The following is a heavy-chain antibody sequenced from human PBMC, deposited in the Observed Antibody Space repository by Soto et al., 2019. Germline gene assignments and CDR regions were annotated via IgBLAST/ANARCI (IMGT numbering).Heavy chain of an antibody. Sequence: SETLSLTCTVSGGSISSGDYYWSWIRQPPGKGLEWIGYIYYSGSTYYNPSLKSRVTISVDTSKNQFSLKLSSVTAADTAVYYCARDIPYYDILTGYSKPPFPPSWGQGTLVTVSS. V-gene: IGHV4-30-4*01. CDR3: ARDIPYYDILTGYSKPPFPPS. CDR1: GGSISSGDYY. J-gene: IGHJ4*02. CDR2: IYYSGST. D-gene: IGHD3-9*01.